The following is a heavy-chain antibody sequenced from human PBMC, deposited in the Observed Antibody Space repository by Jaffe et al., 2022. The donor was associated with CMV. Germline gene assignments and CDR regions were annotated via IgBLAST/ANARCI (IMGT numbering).Heavy chain of an antibody. J-gene: IGHJ4*02. D-gene: IGHD4-17*01. CDR3: ARIPARDGDYIVDY. CDR2: IYYSGST. Sequence: QVQLQESGPGLVKPSQTLSLTCTVSGGSISSGGYYWSWIRQHPGKGLEWIGYIYYSGSTYYNPSLKSRVTISVDTSKNQFSLKLSSVTAADTAVYYCARIPARDGDYIVDYWGQGTLVTVSS. V-gene: IGHV4-31*03. CDR1: GGSISSGGYY.